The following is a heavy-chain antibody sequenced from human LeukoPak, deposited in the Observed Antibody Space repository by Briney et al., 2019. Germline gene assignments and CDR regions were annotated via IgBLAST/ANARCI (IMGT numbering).Heavy chain of an antibody. V-gene: IGHV3-23*01. CDR1: GFTFSSYA. J-gene: IGHJ6*02. Sequence: PGGSLRLSCAASGFTFSSYAMSWVRQAPGKGLEWVSAISGSGGSTYYADSVKGRFTISRDNSKNTLYLQMNRLRVEDTAVYYCAKDSGGSLEWLPPMDVWGRGTTVTVSS. CDR2: ISGSGGST. D-gene: IGHD3-3*01. CDR3: AKDSGGSLEWLPPMDV.